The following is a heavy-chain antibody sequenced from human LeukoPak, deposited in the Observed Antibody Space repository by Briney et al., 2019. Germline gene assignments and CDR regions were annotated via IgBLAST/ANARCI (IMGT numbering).Heavy chain of an antibody. D-gene: IGHD5/OR15-5a*01. CDR3: ARGPSVFDS. Sequence: SETLSLTCTVSGGSISSSSYYWGWIRQPPGKGLEWIGSIYYSGSTYYNPSLKSRVTISVDTTKNQFSLKLSSVTAADTAVYYCARGPSVFDSWGQGTLVTVSS. CDR1: GGSISSSSYY. V-gene: IGHV4-39*07. CDR2: IYYSGST. J-gene: IGHJ5*01.